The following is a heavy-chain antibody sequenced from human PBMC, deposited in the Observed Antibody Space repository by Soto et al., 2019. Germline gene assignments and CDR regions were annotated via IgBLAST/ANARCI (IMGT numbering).Heavy chain of an antibody. V-gene: IGHV3-48*02. Sequence: EVQLVESGGGLVQPGGSLRLSCAASGFTFSSYSMNWVRQAPGKGLEWVSYISSCSTIYYADSVKGRFTISRDNAKNSLYLQMNSLRDEDTAVYYCAREGTRGGFLNWFDTWGQGTLVTVSS. CDR1: GFTFSSYS. CDR3: AREGTRGGFLNWFDT. D-gene: IGHD3-10*01. J-gene: IGHJ5*02. CDR2: ISSCSTI.